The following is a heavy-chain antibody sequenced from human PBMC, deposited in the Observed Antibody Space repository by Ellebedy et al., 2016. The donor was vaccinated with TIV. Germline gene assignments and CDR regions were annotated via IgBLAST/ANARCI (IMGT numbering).Heavy chain of an antibody. CDR1: GLSVSNNAMR. CDR3: ARIWKDAFDV. Sequence: SGPTLVKPTETLTLTCTLSGLSVSNNAMRVSWIRQPPGTAPEWLARIDWDDDKFYSKALKTRLTISKDTFRNQVVLTMTAMDPVDTATYYCARIWKDAFDVWGQGTTVTVSS. D-gene: IGHD1-1*01. CDR2: IDWDDDK. V-gene: IGHV2-70*04. J-gene: IGHJ3*01.